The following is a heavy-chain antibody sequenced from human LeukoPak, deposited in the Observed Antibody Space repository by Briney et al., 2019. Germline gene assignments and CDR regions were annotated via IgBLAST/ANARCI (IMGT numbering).Heavy chain of an antibody. CDR2: INHSGST. D-gene: IGHD3-22*01. CDR3: ARGGYGYFSGYYDTGLPDY. J-gene: IGHJ4*02. Sequence: SETLSLTCAVYGGSFSGYYWSWIRQPPGKGLEWIGEINHSGSTNYNPSLKSRVTISVDTSKNQFSLKLSSVTAADTAVYYCARGGYGYFSGYYDTGLPDYWGQGTLVTVSS. V-gene: IGHV4-34*01. CDR1: GGSFSGYY.